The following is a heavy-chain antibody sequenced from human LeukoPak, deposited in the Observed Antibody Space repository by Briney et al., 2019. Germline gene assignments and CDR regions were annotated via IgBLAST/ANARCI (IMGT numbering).Heavy chain of an antibody. J-gene: IGHJ5*02. Sequence: SETLSLTCAVYGRSFSGYYWSWIRQPPGKGLEWIGEINHSGSTNYNPSLKSRVTISVDTSKNQFSLKLSSVTAADTAVYYCARGLRTYYYGSGSYYNSWFDPWGQGTLVTVSS. CDR1: GRSFSGYY. CDR2: INHSGST. V-gene: IGHV4-34*01. D-gene: IGHD3-10*01. CDR3: ARGLRTYYYGSGSYYNSWFDP.